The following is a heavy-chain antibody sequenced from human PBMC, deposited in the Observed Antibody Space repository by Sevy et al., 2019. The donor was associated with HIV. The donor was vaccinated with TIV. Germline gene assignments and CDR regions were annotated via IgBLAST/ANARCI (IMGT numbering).Heavy chain of an antibody. J-gene: IGHJ3*02. Sequence: GGSLRLSCAASGFTFSSYSMNWVRQAPGKGLEWVSSISSSSSYIYYADSVKGRFTISRDNAKNSLYLQMNSLRAEDTAVYYCARENSGHDAFDIWGQRTMVTVSS. CDR2: ISSSSSYI. CDR1: GFTFSSYS. V-gene: IGHV3-21*01. CDR3: ARENSGHDAFDI. D-gene: IGHD1-26*01.